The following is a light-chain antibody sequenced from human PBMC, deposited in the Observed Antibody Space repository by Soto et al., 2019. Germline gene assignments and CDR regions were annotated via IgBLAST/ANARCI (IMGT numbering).Light chain of an antibody. Sequence: DIQMTHSPSSLSASVGDSVTVTCRASQPIGTSLHWYQQRAGKAPKVLISSASRLQSGVSSGFSGSGSGTHFTLTISSLRPEDSATYYCLQGYNTFWTFGQGTK. V-gene: IGKV1-39*01. CDR3: LQGYNTFWT. CDR2: SAS. CDR1: QPIGTS. J-gene: IGKJ1*01.